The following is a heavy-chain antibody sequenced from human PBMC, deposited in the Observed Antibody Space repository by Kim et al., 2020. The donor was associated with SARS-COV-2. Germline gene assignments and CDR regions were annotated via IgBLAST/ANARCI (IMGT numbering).Heavy chain of an antibody. CDR3: AKDRDGDYVDY. D-gene: IGHD4-17*01. V-gene: IGHV3-23*01. Sequence: GDSVKGRFLLSRDNSKNTLYLQMNRLRAEDTAVYYCAKDRDGDYVDYWGQGTLVTVSS. J-gene: IGHJ4*02.